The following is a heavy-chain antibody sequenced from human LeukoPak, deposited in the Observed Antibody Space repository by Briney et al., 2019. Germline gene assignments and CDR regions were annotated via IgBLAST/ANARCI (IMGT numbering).Heavy chain of an antibody. Sequence: PGGSLRLSCAASGFTFSAYEMNWVRQAPGKGLEWVAFIRYDGSNKYYADSVKGRFTISRDNSKNTLYLQMNSLRAEDTAVYYCAKDREAVAGTTRASNWFDPWGQGTLVTVSS. J-gene: IGHJ5*02. D-gene: IGHD6-19*01. CDR3: AKDREAVAGTTRASNWFDP. CDR1: GFTFSAYE. V-gene: IGHV3-30*02. CDR2: IRYDGSNK.